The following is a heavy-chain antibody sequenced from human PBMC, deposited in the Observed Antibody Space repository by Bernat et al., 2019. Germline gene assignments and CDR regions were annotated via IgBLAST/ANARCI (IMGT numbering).Heavy chain of an antibody. CDR2: INSDGSST. J-gene: IGHJ4*02. CDR1: GFSFSSYW. D-gene: IGHD2-2*01. V-gene: IGHV3-74*01. Sequence: EVQLVESGGGLVQPGGSRRLSCAASGFSFSSYWMHWVRQAPGKGLVWVSRINSDGSSTNYADSVKGRFTISRDNSKNTLYLQMSSLRAEDTAVYYCVCTSCYSYWGQGTLVTVSS. CDR3: VCTSCYSY.